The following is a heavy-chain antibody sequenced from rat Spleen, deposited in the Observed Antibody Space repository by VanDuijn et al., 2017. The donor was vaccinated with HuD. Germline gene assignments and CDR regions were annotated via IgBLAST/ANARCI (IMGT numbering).Heavy chain of an antibody. V-gene: IGHV5-19*01. CDR2: ISPSGGTT. D-gene: IGHD1-11*01. CDR3: ARPNYGYPFAY. CDR1: GFIFTDYG. Sequence: EVQLVESGGGLVQPGRSLKLSCSASGFIFTDYGMHWIRQAPTKGLKWVASISPSGGTTYYRDSVKGRFTISRDDAKSTLFLQMDSLRSEDTATYYCARPNYGYPFAYWGQGTLVTVSS. J-gene: IGHJ3*01.